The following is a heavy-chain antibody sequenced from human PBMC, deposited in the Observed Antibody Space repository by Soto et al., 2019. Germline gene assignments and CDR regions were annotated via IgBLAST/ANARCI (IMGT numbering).Heavy chain of an antibody. V-gene: IGHV1-8*01. Sequence: VSVKGYCKSSVYTFTRYVVNWGRHATGQGLEWMGWMNPNSGNTGYAQKFQGRVTMTRNTSISTAYMELSSLRSEDTAVYYCARAGSGYYMASGWFDPWGQGTLVTVSS. D-gene: IGHD3-3*01. CDR1: VYTFTRYV. CDR2: MNPNSGNT. J-gene: IGHJ5*02. CDR3: ARAGSGYYMASGWFDP.